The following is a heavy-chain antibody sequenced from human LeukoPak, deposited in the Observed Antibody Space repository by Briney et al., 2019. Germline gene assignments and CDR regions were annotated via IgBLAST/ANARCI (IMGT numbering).Heavy chain of an antibody. CDR3: ARTHGGFVDIVATLLLDY. CDR1: GFAFSSYS. Sequence: GGSLRLSCAASGFAFSSYSMNWVRQAPGKGLEWVSSISSSSSYIYYADSVKGRFTTSRDNAKNSLYLQMNSLRAEDTAVYYCARTHGGFVDIVATLLLDYWGQGTLVTVSS. V-gene: IGHV3-21*01. CDR2: ISSSSSYI. J-gene: IGHJ4*02. D-gene: IGHD5-12*01.